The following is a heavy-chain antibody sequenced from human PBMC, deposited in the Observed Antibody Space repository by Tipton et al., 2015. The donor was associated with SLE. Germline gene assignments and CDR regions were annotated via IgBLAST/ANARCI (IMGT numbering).Heavy chain of an antibody. J-gene: IGHJ5*02. CDR1: GFTFDDYA. CDR3: AGDDYASGIT. CDR2: ISWNSGSI. V-gene: IGHV3-9*01. D-gene: IGHD3-10*01. Sequence: SLRLSCAASGFTFDDYAMHWVRQAPGKGLEWVSGISWNSGSIGYADSVKGRFTISRDNAKNSLYLQMNSLRVEATAVYFCAGDDYASGITWGQGTLVTVSS.